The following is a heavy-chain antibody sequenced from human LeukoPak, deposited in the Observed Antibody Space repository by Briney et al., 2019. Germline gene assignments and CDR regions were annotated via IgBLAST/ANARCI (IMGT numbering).Heavy chain of an antibody. CDR3: ARERNYGDYGNAFDV. CDR2: INPKRGVT. D-gene: IGHD4-17*01. V-gene: IGHV1-2*02. Sequence: ASVKVSCKASGYTFTDYYIHWMRQAPGQGLEWMGWINPKRGVTTYAQKFQGRVTMTRDTSITAAYMELTRLRSDDTTIYYCARERNYGDYGNAFDVWGQGTKVTVSS. CDR1: GYTFTDYY. J-gene: IGHJ3*01.